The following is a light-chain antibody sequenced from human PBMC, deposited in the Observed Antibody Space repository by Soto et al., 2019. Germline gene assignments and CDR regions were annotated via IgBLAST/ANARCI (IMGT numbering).Light chain of an antibody. CDR3: QQYGSSPWT. V-gene: IGKV3-20*01. Sequence: EIVMKQSPATLSVYPGERATLSCRASHSVSSNLAWYQQKPGQAPRLLIHTASSRASGIPDRFSGSGSGTDFTLTISRLEPEDFAVYFCQQYGSSPWTFGLGTRLEI. CDR2: TAS. CDR1: HSVSSN. J-gene: IGKJ5*01.